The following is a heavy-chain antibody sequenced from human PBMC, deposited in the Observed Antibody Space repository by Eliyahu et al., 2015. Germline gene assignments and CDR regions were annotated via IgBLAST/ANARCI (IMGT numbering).Heavy chain of an antibody. CDR1: GVSIRXSXYD. D-gene: IGHD6-13*01. J-gene: IGHJ6*02. Sequence: QVQLQESGPGLXKPSQTLSLTCTVSGVSIRXSXYDXTWIRQCPGEGLEGXXPFSYTGNSDYNPSLRSRVIISVDTSKNQFSLKLTSVTAADTAVYYCARDRSGAGPLSSYYGLDVWGQGTTVTVS. CDR2: FSYTGNS. V-gene: IGHV4-31*03. CDR3: ARDRSGAGPLSSYYGLDV.